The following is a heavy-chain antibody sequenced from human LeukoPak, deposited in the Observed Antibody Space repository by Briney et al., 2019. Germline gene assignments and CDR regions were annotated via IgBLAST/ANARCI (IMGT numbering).Heavy chain of an antibody. CDR1: GGSISSSSYY. CDR2: IYYSGST. Sequence: SETLSLTCTVSGGSISSSSYYWGWIRQPPGKGLEWIGSIYYSGSTYYNPSLKSRVTISVDTSKNQFSLKLRSVTAADTAVYYCARHPCSGGSCPLDYYYYYGMDVGGQGTTVTVSS. CDR3: ARHPCSGGSCPLDYYYYYGMDV. V-gene: IGHV4-39*01. D-gene: IGHD2-15*01. J-gene: IGHJ6*02.